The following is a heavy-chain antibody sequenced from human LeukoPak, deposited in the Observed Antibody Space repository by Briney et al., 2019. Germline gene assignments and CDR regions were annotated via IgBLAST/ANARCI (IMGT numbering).Heavy chain of an antibody. CDR1: GYTFTNYA. J-gene: IGHJ4*02. Sequence: ASVKVSCKASGYTFTNYAMNWVRQAPGQGLEWMGWMNPNSGNTGYAQKFQGRVTMTRNTSISTAYMELSSLRSEDTAVYYCARGAYGLDYWGQGTLVTVSS. V-gene: IGHV1-8*02. D-gene: IGHD4-17*01. CDR2: MNPNSGNT. CDR3: ARGAYGLDY.